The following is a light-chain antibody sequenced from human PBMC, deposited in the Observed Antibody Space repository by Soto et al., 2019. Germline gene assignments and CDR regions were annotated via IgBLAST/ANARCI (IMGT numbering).Light chain of an antibody. CDR3: QQYNNWLT. V-gene: IGKV3-15*01. CDR1: QSDRSN. CDR2: GAS. J-gene: IGKJ4*01. Sequence: EILMTQSPATLSVSPGERATLSCRASQSDRSNLAWYQQKPGQAPRLLIDGASTRAPGTPARFTGSGSGTEFTLTISSLQPEDVAVYYCQQYNNWLTFGGGTKVEIK.